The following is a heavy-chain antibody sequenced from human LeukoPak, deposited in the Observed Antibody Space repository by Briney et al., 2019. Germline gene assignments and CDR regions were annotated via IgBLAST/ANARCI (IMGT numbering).Heavy chain of an antibody. Sequence: GGSLRLSCAASGFTFSSYSMNWVRQAPGKGLEWVSSISSSSSYIYYADSVEGRFTISRDNAKNSLYLQMNSLRAEDTAVYYCARDLKDSSGWPADAFDIWGQGTMVTVSS. CDR2: ISSSSSYI. V-gene: IGHV3-21*01. J-gene: IGHJ3*02. CDR3: ARDLKDSSGWPADAFDI. D-gene: IGHD6-19*01. CDR1: GFTFSSYS.